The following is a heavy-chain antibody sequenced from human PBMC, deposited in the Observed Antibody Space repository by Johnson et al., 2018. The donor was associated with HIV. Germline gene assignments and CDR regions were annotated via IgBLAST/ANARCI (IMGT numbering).Heavy chain of an antibody. CDR1: GITVGINY. J-gene: IGHJ3*01. CDR3: ARDGRDLVTRGSFDV. V-gene: IGHV3-66*02. Sequence: EQLVESGGGLVQPGGSLRLSCAASGITVGINYMSWVRQAPGKGLEWVSVIFSVGDVYYADSVKGRFTISRDNSKNMVYLQMNSLRPEDTAVYYCARDGRDLVTRGSFDVWGQGTVVTVSS. D-gene: IGHD3-9*01. CDR2: IFSVGDV.